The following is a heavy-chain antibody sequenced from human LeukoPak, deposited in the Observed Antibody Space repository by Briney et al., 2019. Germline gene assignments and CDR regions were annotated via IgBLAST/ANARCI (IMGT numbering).Heavy chain of an antibody. V-gene: IGHV5-51*01. CDR2: IYPGDSDT. CDR1: GYSFTNHW. CDR3: ARSSSGSYALVDY. J-gene: IGHJ4*02. Sequence: GESPKISCKGSGYSFTNHWIGWVRQMPGKGLEWMGIIYPGDSDTRYSPSFQGQVTISADKSISTAYLQWSSLKASDTAMYYCARSSSGSYALVDYWGQGTLVTVSS. D-gene: IGHD3-16*01.